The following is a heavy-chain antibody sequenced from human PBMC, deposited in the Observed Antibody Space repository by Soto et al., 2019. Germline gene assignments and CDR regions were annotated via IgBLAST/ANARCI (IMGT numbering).Heavy chain of an antibody. V-gene: IGHV1-8*01. CDR3: ARGLLQLATGAWYYYYYMDV. D-gene: IGHD6-6*01. CDR2: MNPNSGNT. J-gene: IGHJ6*03. CDR1: GYTFTSYD. Sequence: ASLKVSCKASGYTFTSYDINWVRQATGQGLEWMGWMNPNSGNTGYAQKFQGRVTMTRNTSISTAYMELSSLRSEDTAVYYCARGLLQLATGAWYYYYYMDVWGKGTTVTVSS.